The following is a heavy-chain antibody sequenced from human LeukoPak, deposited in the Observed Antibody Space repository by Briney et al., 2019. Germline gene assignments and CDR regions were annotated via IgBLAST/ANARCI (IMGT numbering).Heavy chain of an antibody. CDR2: INYNGNP. CDR1: GGSISSDH. J-gene: IGHJ5*02. Sequence: SETLSLTCTVSGGSISSDHWSWIRQPPGKGLEWIGYINYNGNPKYNPSLKSRVTMSVDTSKNQFSLKVTSVTAADTAVYYCATYRAGTSGRGSWGQGTLVTVSS. CDR3: ATYRAGTSGRGS. D-gene: IGHD3-10*01. V-gene: IGHV4-59*01.